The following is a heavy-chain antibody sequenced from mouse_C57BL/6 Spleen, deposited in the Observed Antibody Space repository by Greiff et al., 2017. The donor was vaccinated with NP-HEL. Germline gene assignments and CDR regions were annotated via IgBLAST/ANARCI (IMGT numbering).Heavy chain of an antibody. CDR3: ARVLLYYDYDGWFAY. V-gene: IGHV5-4*03. CDR1: GFTFNSYA. Sequence: EVMLVESGGGLVKPGGSLKLSCAASGFTFNSYAMSWVRQTPEKRLEWVATISDGGSYTYYPDNVKGRFTISRDNAKNNLYLQMSHLKSEDTAMYYCARVLLYYDYDGWFAYWGQGTLVTVSA. J-gene: IGHJ3*01. CDR2: ISDGGSYT. D-gene: IGHD2-4*01.